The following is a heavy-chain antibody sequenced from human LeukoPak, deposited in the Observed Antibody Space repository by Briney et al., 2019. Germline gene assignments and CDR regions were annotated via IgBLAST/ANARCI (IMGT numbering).Heavy chain of an antibody. CDR2: IIPIFGTA. CDR1: GYSFTSYG. Sequence: SVKVSCKASGYSFTSYGISWVRQAPGQGLEWMGGIIPIFGTANYAQKFQGRVTITADESTSTAYMELSSLRSEDTAVYYCATGYGYCSGGSCYSLYYGMDVWGQGTTVTVSS. J-gene: IGHJ6*02. V-gene: IGHV1-69*13. D-gene: IGHD2-15*01. CDR3: ATGYGYCSGGSCYSLYYGMDV.